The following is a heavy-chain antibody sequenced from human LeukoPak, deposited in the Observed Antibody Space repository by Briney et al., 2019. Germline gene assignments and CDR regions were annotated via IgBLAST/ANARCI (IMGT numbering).Heavy chain of an antibody. Sequence: SETLSLTCAVSGYSISSGYYWGWIRQPPGKGLEWIGSIYHSGSTYYNPSLKSRVTKSVDTSKNQFSLKLSSVTAADTAVYYCARAVRGVILGYYFDYWGQGTLVTVSS. CDR3: ARAVRGVILGYYFDY. V-gene: IGHV4-38-2*01. J-gene: IGHJ4*02. D-gene: IGHD3-10*01. CDR2: IYHSGST. CDR1: GYSISSGYY.